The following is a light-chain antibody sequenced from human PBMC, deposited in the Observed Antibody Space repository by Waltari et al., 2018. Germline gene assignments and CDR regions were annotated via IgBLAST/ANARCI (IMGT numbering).Light chain of an antibody. J-gene: IGKJ1*01. CDR2: GAS. Sequence: EIVMTQSPATLSVSPGERATLSCRASQSVSSNLAWYQQKPGQAPRLLSYGASTRATGIPARVSGSGSGTEFTLPISSLQSEDFAVYYCQQYNNWWTFGQGTKVEIK. CDR1: QSVSSN. CDR3: QQYNNWWT. V-gene: IGKV3-15*01.